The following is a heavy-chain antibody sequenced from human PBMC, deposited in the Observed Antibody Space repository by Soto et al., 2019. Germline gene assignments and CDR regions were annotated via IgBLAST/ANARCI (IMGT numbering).Heavy chain of an antibody. D-gene: IGHD4-17*01. Sequence: GGSLRLSCAASGFTFDDYAMHWVRQAPGKGLEWVSGISWNSGSIGYADSVKGRFTISRDNAKNSLYLQMNSLRAEDTALYYCAKSLRSMGYYYYGMDVWGQGTTVTVSS. J-gene: IGHJ6*02. CDR1: GFTFDDYA. CDR3: AKSLRSMGYYYYGMDV. V-gene: IGHV3-9*01. CDR2: ISWNSGSI.